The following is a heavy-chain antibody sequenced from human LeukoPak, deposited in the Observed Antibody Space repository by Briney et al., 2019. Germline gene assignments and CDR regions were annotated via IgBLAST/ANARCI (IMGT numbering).Heavy chain of an antibody. CDR1: GGSIGINY. CDR3: AREISGTYYNPLGYMDV. V-gene: IGHV4-4*07. Sequence: SETLSLTCTVSGGSIGINYWNWIRQPAGKGLEWIGRIFTSGIANYNPSLKSRVTMSVDTSKNQFSLNLSSVTAADTAVYYCAREISGTYYNPLGYMDVWGKGTTVTVSS. CDR2: IFTSGIA. J-gene: IGHJ6*03. D-gene: IGHD3-10*01.